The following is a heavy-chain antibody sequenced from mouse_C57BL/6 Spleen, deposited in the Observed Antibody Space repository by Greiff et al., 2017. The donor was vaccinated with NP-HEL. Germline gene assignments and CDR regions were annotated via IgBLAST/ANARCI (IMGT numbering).Heavy chain of an antibody. J-gene: IGHJ2*01. CDR1: GYTFTDYY. CDR3: ARGVYYDPYYFDY. V-gene: IGHV1-26*01. CDR2: INPNNGGT. D-gene: IGHD2-4*01. Sequence: EVQLQQSGPELVKPGASVKISCKASGYTFTDYYMNWVKQSHGKSLEWIGDINPNNGGTSYNQKFKGKATLTVDKSSSTAYMELRSLTSEDSAVYYCARGVYYDPYYFDYWGQGTTLTVSS.